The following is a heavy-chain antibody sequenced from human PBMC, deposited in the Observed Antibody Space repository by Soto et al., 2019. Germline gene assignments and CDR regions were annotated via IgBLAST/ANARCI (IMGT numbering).Heavy chain of an antibody. Sequence: SETLSLTCTVSGGSISSSSYYWGWIRQPPGKGLEWIGSIYYSGSTYYNPSLKSRVTISVDTSKNQFSLKLSSVTAADTAVYYCATGVAAEHFYDSSGYFSDDYWGQGTLVTVS. CDR1: GGSISSSSYY. CDR3: ATGVAAEHFYDSSGYFSDDY. J-gene: IGHJ4*02. CDR2: IYYSGST. D-gene: IGHD3-22*01. V-gene: IGHV4-39*01.